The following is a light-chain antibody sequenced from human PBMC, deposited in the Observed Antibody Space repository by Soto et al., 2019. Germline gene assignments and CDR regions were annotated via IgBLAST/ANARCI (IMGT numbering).Light chain of an antibody. V-gene: IGKV3-15*01. J-gene: IGKJ5*01. CDR3: QQYNNWPLT. Sequence: EIVMTQSPATLSVSPGERATLSCRASQSVSSNFAWYQQKRGQAPRLLIYDASTRATGIPARFSGSGSGTEFTLTISSLQSEDFAVYYCQQYNNWPLTVGQGTRLEIK. CDR2: DAS. CDR1: QSVSSN.